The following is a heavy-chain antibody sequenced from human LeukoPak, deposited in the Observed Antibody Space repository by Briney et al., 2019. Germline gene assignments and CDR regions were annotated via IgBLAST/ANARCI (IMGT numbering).Heavy chain of an antibody. D-gene: IGHD1-26*01. Sequence: GGSLRLSCAASGFTFNSYSMNWVRQAPGKGLEWVSSISSGSSYIFYADSVKGRFTISRDNAKNSLYLQMNSLRAEDTAVYYCARQVGVADAFDIWGQGTMVTISS. V-gene: IGHV3-21*01. CDR1: GFTFNSYS. CDR3: ARQVGVADAFDI. CDR2: ISSGSSYI. J-gene: IGHJ3*02.